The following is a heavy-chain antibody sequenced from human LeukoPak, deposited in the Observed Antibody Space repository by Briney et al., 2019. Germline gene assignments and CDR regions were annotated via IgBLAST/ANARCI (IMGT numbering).Heavy chain of an antibody. CDR2: INPNSGGT. V-gene: IGHV1-2*02. J-gene: IGHJ6*03. Sequence: ASVKVSCKASGYTFTGYYMHWVRQAPGQGLEWMGWINPNSGGTNYAQKFQGRVTMTRDTSISTAYMELSRLRSDDTAVYYCARGLYGGNSWAYYYYYMDVWGKGTTVTVSS. D-gene: IGHD4-23*01. CDR3: ARGLYGGNSWAYYYYYMDV. CDR1: GYTFTGYY.